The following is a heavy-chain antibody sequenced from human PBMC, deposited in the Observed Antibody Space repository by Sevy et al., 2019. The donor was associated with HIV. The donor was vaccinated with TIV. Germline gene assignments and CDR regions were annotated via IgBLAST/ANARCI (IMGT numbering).Heavy chain of an antibody. J-gene: IGHJ4*02. CDR2: ISGSGGST. CDR1: GFTFSSYA. V-gene: IGHV3-23*01. D-gene: IGHD2-15*01. CDR3: AKDVVVVAAKFYYFDY. Sequence: GGSLRLSCAASGFTFSSYAMSWVRQAPGKGLKWVSAISGSGGSTYYADSVKGRFTISRDNSKNTLYLQMNSLRAEDTAVYYCAKDVVVVAAKFYYFDYWGQGTLVTVSS.